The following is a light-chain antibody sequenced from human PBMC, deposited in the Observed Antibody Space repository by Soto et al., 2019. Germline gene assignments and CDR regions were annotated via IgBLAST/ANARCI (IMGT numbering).Light chain of an antibody. CDR1: QAVNTR. CDR3: HHYGGSPRVT. J-gene: IGKJ5*01. Sequence: EIVLTQSPATLSSFPGDRVTLSCRASQAVNTRLAWYQHKPGQAPRLLIYLTSNRAAGIPARFSGSGSGTDFALTIRRLEPEDFAVFYCHHYGGSPRVTFGQGTRLEI. CDR2: LTS. V-gene: IGKV3-20*01.